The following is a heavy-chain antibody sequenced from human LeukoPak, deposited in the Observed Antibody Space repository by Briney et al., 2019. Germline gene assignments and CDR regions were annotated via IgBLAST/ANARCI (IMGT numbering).Heavy chain of an antibody. CDR3: ARDYYGSGTYYKDY. D-gene: IGHD3-10*01. CDR1: GYTFTAYY. CDR2: IHPNSGGT. V-gene: IGHV1-2*02. Sequence: ASVKVSCKASGYTFTAYYLHWVPQAPGQGLESMGWIHPNSGGTNYAQNFQGRVSMTTDTSISTVYMELSRLRSDDTAVYYGARDYYGSGTYYKDYWGQGTLVTVSS. J-gene: IGHJ4*02.